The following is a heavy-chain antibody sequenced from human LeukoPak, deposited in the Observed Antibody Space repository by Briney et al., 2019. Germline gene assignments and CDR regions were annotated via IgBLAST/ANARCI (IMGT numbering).Heavy chain of an antibody. D-gene: IGHD3-10*01. J-gene: IGHJ4*02. CDR3: ASSSGFGELFTRFDY. V-gene: IGHV3-30*04. CDR2: ISYDGSNK. Sequence: GGSLRLSCAASGFTFSSYAMHWVRQAPGKGLEGVAVISYDGSNKYYADSVKGRFTISRDNSKNTLYLQMNSLRAEDTAVYYCASSSGFGELFTRFDYWGQGTLVTVSS. CDR1: GFTFSSYA.